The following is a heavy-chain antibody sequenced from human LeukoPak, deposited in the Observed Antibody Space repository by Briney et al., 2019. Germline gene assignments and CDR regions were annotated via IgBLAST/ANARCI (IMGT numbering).Heavy chain of an antibody. V-gene: IGHV4-61*02. D-gene: IGHD3-22*01. CDR2: IYTSGST. Sequence: TSETLSLTCTVSGGSISSGSYDWSWIRQPAGKGLAWIGRIYTSGSTNYNPSLKSRVTISVDTSKNQFSLKLSSVTAADTAVYYCARDRGQIGYYYYYYMDVWGKGTTVTVSS. CDR3: ARDRGQIGYYYYYYMDV. CDR1: GGSISSGSYD. J-gene: IGHJ6*03.